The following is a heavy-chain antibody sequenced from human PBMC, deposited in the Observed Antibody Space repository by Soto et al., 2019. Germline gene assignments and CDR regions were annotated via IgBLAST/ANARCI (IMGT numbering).Heavy chain of an antibody. Sequence: GGSLRLSCAASGFTVSSYYMTWVRQAPGKGLEWVSLIDNGDNTYYADSVKGRFTISRDNSKNTLYLQMNSLRAEDTAVYYCAREYYYGSGNYYRADYYYYGMDVWGQGTTVTVSS. J-gene: IGHJ6*02. CDR3: AREYYYGSGNYYRADYYYYGMDV. D-gene: IGHD3-10*01. CDR1: GFTVSSYY. V-gene: IGHV3-53*01. CDR2: IDNGDNT.